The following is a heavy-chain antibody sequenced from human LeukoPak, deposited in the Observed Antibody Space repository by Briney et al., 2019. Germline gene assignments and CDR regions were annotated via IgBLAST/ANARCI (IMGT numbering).Heavy chain of an antibody. CDR2: IYYSGST. Sequence: SETLSLTCTVSGGSIYSYYWSWIRQPPGKGLEWIGYIYYSGSTNYNPSLKSRVTISVDTSKNQFSLKLTSVTAADTAVYYCATLQSSGYDYSDYWGQGILVTVSS. CDR3: ATLQSSGYDYSDY. CDR1: GGSIYSYY. J-gene: IGHJ4*02. D-gene: IGHD3-22*01. V-gene: IGHV4-59*08.